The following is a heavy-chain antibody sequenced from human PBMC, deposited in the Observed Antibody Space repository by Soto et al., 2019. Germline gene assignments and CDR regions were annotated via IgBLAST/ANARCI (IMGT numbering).Heavy chain of an antibody. CDR1: GFTFCEYA. CDR3: TRRQYLDY. V-gene: IGHV3-49*03. J-gene: IGHJ4*02. Sequence: PGGSLRLSCTASGFTFCEYAMSWFRQAPGKGLEWVGYIRSKSFGGTTEYAASVKGRFTISRDDSKNIAYLQMDSLETEDTAVYYCTRRQYLDYWGQGILVTVSS. CDR2: IRSKSFGGTT.